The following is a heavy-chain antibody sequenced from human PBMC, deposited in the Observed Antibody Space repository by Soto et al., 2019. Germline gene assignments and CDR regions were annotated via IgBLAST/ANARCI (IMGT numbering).Heavy chain of an antibody. CDR1: GFSLNTGAMR. J-gene: IGHJ4*01. CDR3: GRISTTDIPDY. Sequence: SGPTLVNPKQTLPLTCTLSGFSLNTGAMRMSWIRQPPGKALEWLARIDYDNDKFYTKSLKTRLTISKDTSKDQVVLTMSDMDPVDTATYVCGRISTTDIPDYWG. V-gene: IGHV2-70*04. D-gene: IGHD2-21*02. CDR2: IDYDNDK.